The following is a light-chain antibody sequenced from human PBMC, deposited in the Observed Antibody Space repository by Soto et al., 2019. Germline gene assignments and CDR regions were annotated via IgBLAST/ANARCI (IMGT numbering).Light chain of an antibody. J-gene: IGLJ2*01. CDR3: SSDTSSSTYVV. V-gene: IGLV2-14*01. CDR1: SSDVGGYNY. Sequence: QSALTQPASVSGSPGQSITISCTGTSSDVGGYNYVSWYQQHPGKAPKLMNYDVSNRPSGVSNRFSGSKSGNTASLTISGLQAEDEADYYCSSDTSSSTYVVFGGGTKLTVL. CDR2: DVS.